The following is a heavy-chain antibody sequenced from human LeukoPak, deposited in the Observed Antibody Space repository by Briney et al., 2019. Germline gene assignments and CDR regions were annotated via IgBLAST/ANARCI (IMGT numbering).Heavy chain of an antibody. CDR1: GGSISSGTYY. J-gene: IGHJ4*02. Sequence: SETLSLTCTVSGGSISSGTYYWSWIRQPAGKVLEWIGRVYISGSTNYNPSLKSRVTISLDTSKNQFSLKLSSVTAADTAVYYCARLPAGYYYGSGSYGDYWGQGTLVTVSS. V-gene: IGHV4-61*02. CDR2: VYISGST. D-gene: IGHD3-10*01. CDR3: ARLPAGYYYGSGSYGDY.